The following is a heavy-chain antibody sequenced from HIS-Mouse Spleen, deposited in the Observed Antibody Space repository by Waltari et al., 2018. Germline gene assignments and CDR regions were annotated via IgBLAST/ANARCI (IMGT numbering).Heavy chain of an antibody. V-gene: IGHV1-2*02. D-gene: IGHD5-12*01. CDR1: GYTFNGYY. CDR2: INPNSGGT. Sequence: QVQLVQSGAEVKKPGASVTVSCKASGYTFNGYYMHWVREAPGQGLEWMGWINPNSGGTNYAQKFQGRVTMTRDTSISTAYMELSRRRSDDTAVYYCARGRGYSGYDWDYWGQGTLVTVSS. J-gene: IGHJ4*02. CDR3: ARGRGYSGYDWDY.